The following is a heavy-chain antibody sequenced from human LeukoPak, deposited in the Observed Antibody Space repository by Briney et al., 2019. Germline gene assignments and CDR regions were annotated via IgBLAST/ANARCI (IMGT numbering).Heavy chain of an antibody. J-gene: IGHJ6*02. Sequence: GASVKVSCKASRGTFDNSAINWVRQAPGQGLEWMGWIIPILNIPNYAQKLQGRVTIAADKSTSTAYMELSSLRSDDTAVYYCAREKMEVGYYGLDVWGQGTTVTVSS. V-gene: IGHV1-69*10. CDR2: IIPILNIP. CDR3: AREKMEVGYYGLDV. D-gene: IGHD1-1*01. CDR1: RGTFDNSA.